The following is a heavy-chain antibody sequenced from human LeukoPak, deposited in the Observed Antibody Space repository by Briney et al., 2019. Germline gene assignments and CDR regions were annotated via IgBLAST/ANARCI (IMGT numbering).Heavy chain of an antibody. CDR3: ATTSSYSSSPYFDY. Sequence: GGSLRLSCAASGFTFSSYSMNWVRQALGKGLEWVSSTSSSSSYIYYADSVKGRFTISRDNAKNSLYLQMNSLRAEDTAVYYCATTSSYSSSPYFDYWGQGTLVTVSS. CDR2: TSSSSSYI. D-gene: IGHD6-6*01. V-gene: IGHV3-21*01. J-gene: IGHJ4*02. CDR1: GFTFSSYS.